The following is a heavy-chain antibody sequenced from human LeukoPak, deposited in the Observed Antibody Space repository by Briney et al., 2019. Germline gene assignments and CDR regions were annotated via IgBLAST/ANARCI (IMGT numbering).Heavy chain of an antibody. CDR2: ISQSSDYI. CDR3: ARHLEKDFWTGIYKDYYYYYMDV. D-gene: IGHD3/OR15-3a*01. J-gene: IGHJ6*03. Sequence: GGSLRLSHAASGFTFSTYAMNWVRQAPGKGLEGVSSISQSSDYIKYADSVRGRFTISRDNAKNSLYLQMNSLRAEDTAVYYCARHLEKDFWTGIYKDYYYYYMDVWGKGTTVTVSS. CDR1: GFTFSTYA. V-gene: IGHV3-21*01.